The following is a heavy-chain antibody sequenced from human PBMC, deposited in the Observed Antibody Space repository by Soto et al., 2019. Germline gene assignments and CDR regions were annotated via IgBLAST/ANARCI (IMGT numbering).Heavy chain of an antibody. Sequence: GGSLRLSCAASRLFFGDYAFHWVRQAPGKGLEWVAGITSRGTDIAYADSVKGRFIISKEKAMNVLHLHMNSLRPEDTAVYYCAKSMSSNLFVGPPDYWGQGTQVTVSS. CDR3: AKSMSSNLFVGPPDY. V-gene: IGHV3-9*01. D-gene: IGHD2-21*01. CDR2: ITSRGTDI. J-gene: IGHJ4*02. CDR1: RLFFGDYA.